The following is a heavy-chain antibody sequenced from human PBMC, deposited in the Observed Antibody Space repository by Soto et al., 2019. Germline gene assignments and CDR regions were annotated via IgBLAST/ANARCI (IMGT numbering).Heavy chain of an antibody. CDR3: ARAPYYYDSSGYPALDY. D-gene: IGHD3-22*01. V-gene: IGHV1-69*01. J-gene: IGHJ4*02. CDR2: IIPIFGTA. CDR1: GGTFSSYA. Sequence: KVSCKASGGTFSSYAISWVRQAPGQGLEWMGGIIPIFGTANYAQKFQGRVTITADESTSTAYMELSSLRSEDTAVYYCARAPYYYDSSGYPALDYWGQGTLVTVSS.